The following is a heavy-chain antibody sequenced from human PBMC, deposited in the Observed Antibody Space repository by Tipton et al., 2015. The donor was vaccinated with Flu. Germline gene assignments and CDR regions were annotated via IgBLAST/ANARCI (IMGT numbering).Heavy chain of an antibody. D-gene: IGHD3-10*01. V-gene: IGHV4-4*07. CDR2: IYTSGST. CDR1: GGSISSYY. J-gene: IGHJ5*02. Sequence: LRLSCTVSGGSISSYYWSWIRQPAGKGLEWIGRIYTSGSTNYNPSLKSRVTMSVDTSKNQFSLKLSSVTAADTAVYYCARQKYYGSGSYAWFDPWGQGTLVTVSS. CDR3: ARQKYYGSGSYAWFDP.